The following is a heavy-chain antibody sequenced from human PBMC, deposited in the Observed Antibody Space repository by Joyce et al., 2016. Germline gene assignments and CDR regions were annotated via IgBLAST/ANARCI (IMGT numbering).Heavy chain of an antibody. V-gene: IGHV5-51*01. D-gene: IGHD3-10*01. CDR2: ICPGDAYI. Sequence: EVQLVQSGAEVKKPGESLKISCRASGYSFPNYWIGWVRQMPGKGLEWMGMICPGDAYIRLSPSFQGQVTMSADKSINTAYLQWSSLKTSDTAMYYCARRGSGTYYRGWFDPWGQGTLVTVSS. CDR1: GYSFPNYW. CDR3: ARRGSGTYYRGWFDP. J-gene: IGHJ5*02.